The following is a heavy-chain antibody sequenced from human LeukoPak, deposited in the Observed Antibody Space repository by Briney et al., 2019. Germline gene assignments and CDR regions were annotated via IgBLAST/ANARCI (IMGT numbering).Heavy chain of an antibody. CDR3: AGWFGDSGAFDI. D-gene: IGHD3-10*01. Sequence: SETLSLTCTVSGGSISSYYWSWIRQPPGKGLEWIGYIYYSGSTNYNPSLKNRVTISVDTSKNQFSLKLSSVTAADTAVYYCAGWFGDSGAFDIWGQGTMVTVSS. CDR1: GGSISSYY. J-gene: IGHJ3*02. CDR2: IYYSGST. V-gene: IGHV4-59*08.